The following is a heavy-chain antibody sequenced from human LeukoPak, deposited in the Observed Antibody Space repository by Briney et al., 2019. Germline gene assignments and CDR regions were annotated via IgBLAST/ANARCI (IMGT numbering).Heavy chain of an antibody. J-gene: IGHJ4*02. Sequence: SETLSLTCAVYGGSFSGYYWSWIRQPPGRGLEWIGEINHSGSTNYNPSLKSRVTISVDTSKNQFSLKLSSVTAADTAVYYCARDRRYYYDSSGYLGYWGQGTLVTVSS. CDR2: INHSGST. CDR3: ARDRRYYYDSSGYLGY. CDR1: GGSFSGYY. V-gene: IGHV4-34*01. D-gene: IGHD3-22*01.